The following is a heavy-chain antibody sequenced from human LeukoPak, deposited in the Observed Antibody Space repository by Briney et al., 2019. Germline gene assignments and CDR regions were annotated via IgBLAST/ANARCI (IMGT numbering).Heavy chain of an antibody. CDR3: ARDSAVRYFDWLSPIYYYYMDV. CDR1: GGTFSSYA. CDR2: IIPIFGTA. V-gene: IGHV1-69*01. D-gene: IGHD3-9*01. Sequence: GSSVKVSCKASGGTFSSYAISWVRQAPGQGLEWMGGIIPIFGTANYAQKFQGRVTITADESTSTAYMELSSLRSEDTAVYYCARDSAVRYFDWLSPIYYYYMDVWGKGTTVTISS. J-gene: IGHJ6*03.